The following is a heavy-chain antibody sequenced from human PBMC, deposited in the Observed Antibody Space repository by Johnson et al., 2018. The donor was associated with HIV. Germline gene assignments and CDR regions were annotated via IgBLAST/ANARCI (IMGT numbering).Heavy chain of an antibody. Sequence: QVLLVESGGGLVKPGGSLRLSCAASGFTFSDYYMSWIRQAPGKGLEWVSYISSSGSTIYYADSVKGRFTISRDNAKNSLYLQMHSLRAEDTAVYYCARAAYSGSHHDAFDIWGQGTMVTVSS. D-gene: IGHD1-26*01. CDR1: GFTFSDYY. CDR2: ISSSGSTI. J-gene: IGHJ3*02. V-gene: IGHV3-11*04. CDR3: ARAAYSGSHHDAFDI.